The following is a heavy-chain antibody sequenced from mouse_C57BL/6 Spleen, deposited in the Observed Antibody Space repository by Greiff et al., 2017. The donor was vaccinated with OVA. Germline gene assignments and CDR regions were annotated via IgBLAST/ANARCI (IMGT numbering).Heavy chain of an antibody. CDR1: GFSLTSYG. CDR2: IWSGGST. Sequence: VKLMESGPGLVQPSQSLSITCTVSGFSLTSYGVHWVRQPPGKGLEWLGVIWSGGSTDYNAAFISRLSISKDNSKSQVFFKMNSLQADDTAIYYCAKGGLDYYAMDYWGQGTSVTVSS. V-gene: IGHV2-4*01. CDR3: AKGGLDYYAMDY. J-gene: IGHJ4*01. D-gene: IGHD3-3*01.